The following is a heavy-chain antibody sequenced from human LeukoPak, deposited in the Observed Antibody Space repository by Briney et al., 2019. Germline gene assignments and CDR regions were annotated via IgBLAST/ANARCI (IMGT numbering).Heavy chain of an antibody. CDR3: ARGAGSDY. D-gene: IGHD5-12*01. CDR1: GFTFSSYS. Sequence: GGSLRLSCAASGFTFSSYSMNWVRQAPGKGLEWVSSIRSSSSYIYYADSVKGRFTISRDNAKNSLYLQMNSLRAEDTAVYYCARGAGSDYWGQGTLVTVSS. V-gene: IGHV3-21*01. J-gene: IGHJ4*02. CDR2: IRSSSSYI.